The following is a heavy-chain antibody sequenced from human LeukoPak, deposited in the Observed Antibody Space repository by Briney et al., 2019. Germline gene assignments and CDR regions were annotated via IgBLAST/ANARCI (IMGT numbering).Heavy chain of an antibody. Sequence: SVKVSCRASGGTFSSYAISWVRQAPGQGLEWMGGIIPIFGTANYAQKFQGRVTITADKSTSTAYMELSSLRSEDTAVYYCATVHNCSGGSCYWGYFQHWGQGTLVTVSS. CDR1: GGTFSSYA. CDR3: ATVHNCSGGSCYWGYFQH. J-gene: IGHJ1*01. CDR2: IIPIFGTA. V-gene: IGHV1-69*06. D-gene: IGHD2-15*01.